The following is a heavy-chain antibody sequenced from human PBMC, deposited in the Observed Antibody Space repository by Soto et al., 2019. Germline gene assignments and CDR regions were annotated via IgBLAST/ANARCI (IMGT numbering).Heavy chain of an antibody. Sequence: EVQLVESGGGLVQPGGSLRLSCAASGFTVSSNYMSWVRQAPGKGLEWVSVIYSGGSTYYADSVKGRFTISRHNSKNTLYLQMNSLRAEDTDVYYCARASPYYDFWSGYYLDYWGQGTLVTVSS. D-gene: IGHD3-3*01. V-gene: IGHV3-53*04. CDR1: GFTVSSNY. J-gene: IGHJ4*02. CDR2: IYSGGST. CDR3: ARASPYYDFWSGYYLDY.